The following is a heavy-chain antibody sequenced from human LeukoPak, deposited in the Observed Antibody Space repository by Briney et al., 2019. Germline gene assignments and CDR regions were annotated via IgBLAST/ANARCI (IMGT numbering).Heavy chain of an antibody. J-gene: IGHJ6*04. CDR2: ISGSGGST. V-gene: IGHV3-23*01. CDR3: AELAITMIGGV. D-gene: IGHD3-10*02. Sequence: GGSLRLACAASEFTFSSYGMSWVRQAPGKGLEWVSAISGSGGSTYYADSVKGRFTISRDNAKNSLYLQMNSLRAEDTAVYYCAELAITMIGGVWGKGTTVTISS. CDR1: EFTFSSYG.